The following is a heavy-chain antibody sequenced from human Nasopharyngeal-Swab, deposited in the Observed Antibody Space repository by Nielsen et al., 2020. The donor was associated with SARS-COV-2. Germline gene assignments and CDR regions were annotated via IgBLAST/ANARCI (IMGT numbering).Heavy chain of an antibody. CDR2: ISDSGGRT. CDR1: GFRNNWV. J-gene: IGHJ3*02. Sequence: GESLKISCAAPGFRNNWVHWVRQAPGAGLEWFSAISDSGGRTYYADPVKGRFTIPRDKSQNTLFLQMNSLRAEDTPVYYCAKSDDAVDIWGQGTMVTVSS. V-gene: IGHV3-23*01. CDR3: AKSDDAVDI.